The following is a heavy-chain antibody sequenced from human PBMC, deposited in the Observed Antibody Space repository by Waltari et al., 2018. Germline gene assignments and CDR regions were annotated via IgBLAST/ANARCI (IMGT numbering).Heavy chain of an antibody. J-gene: IGHJ6*02. CDR2: ANTGGITT. CDR1: GFTVGTVW. V-gene: IGHV3-74*01. CDR3: ARGNYYGMDV. Sequence: EVQLVESGGGLVQPGGSLRLSCAASGFTVGTVWMHWVRQAPGKGLVWVAHANTGGITTACADSVKGRFTISRDVAKNTLSLQVNSLRVADTAVYYCARGNYYGMDVWGQGTTVTVSS.